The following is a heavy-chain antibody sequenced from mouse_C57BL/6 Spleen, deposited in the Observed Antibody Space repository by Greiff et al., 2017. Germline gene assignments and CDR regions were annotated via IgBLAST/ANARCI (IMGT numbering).Heavy chain of an antibody. CDR2: IHPNNSST. CDR3: ARIMVTTATFYAMDY. V-gene: IGHV1-64*01. Sequence: QVQLQQPGAELLKPGASVKLSCKASGYTFTSYWMHWVKQRPGQGLECIGKIHPNNSSTHYNEQFKSKATLTVDTSSSPAYMQLSSLTSEDSAVSFCARIMVTTATFYAMDYWGQGTSVTVSS. J-gene: IGHJ4*01. D-gene: IGHD2-2*01. CDR1: GYTFTSYW.